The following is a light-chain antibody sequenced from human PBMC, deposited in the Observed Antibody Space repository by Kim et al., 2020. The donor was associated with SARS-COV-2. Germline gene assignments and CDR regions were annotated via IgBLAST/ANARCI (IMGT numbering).Light chain of an antibody. V-gene: IGKV4-1*01. J-gene: IGKJ1*01. Sequence: RATINCKYSQSLLYRSNKKNYLAWYQQKPGQPPKVLIYWAATRESGVTDRFSGRGSGKDFTLTISSLQAEDVAVYYWQQYYGAWTFGQGTKVDIK. CDR1: QSLLYRSNKKNY. CDR2: WAA. CDR3: QQYYGAWT.